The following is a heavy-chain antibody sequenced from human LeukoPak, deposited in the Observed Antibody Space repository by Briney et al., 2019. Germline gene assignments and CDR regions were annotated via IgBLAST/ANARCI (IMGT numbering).Heavy chain of an antibody. CDR1: GFTFGDHA. V-gene: IGHV3-49*04. J-gene: IGHJ4*02. D-gene: IGHD6-6*01. Sequence: GGSLRHSCTVSGFTFGDHAMSWARQAPGKGLEWVGFIRSKAYGGTTEYAASVKGRFTISRDDSKSIAYLQMNSLKTEDTAVYYCTTEYSSSRAPDYWGQGTLVTVSS. CDR3: TTEYSSSRAPDY. CDR2: IRSKAYGGTT.